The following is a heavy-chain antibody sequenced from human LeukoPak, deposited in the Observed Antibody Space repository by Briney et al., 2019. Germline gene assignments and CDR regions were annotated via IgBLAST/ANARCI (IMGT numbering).Heavy chain of an antibody. D-gene: IGHD1-14*01. CDR3: AREQPAGSTDY. V-gene: IGHV3-64*01. CDR2: ISPDGRAT. J-gene: IGHJ4*02. CDR1: GFIFSYYS. Sequence: PGGSLRLSCAASGFIFSYYSMDWVRQAPGKGLEYVSVISPDGRATYYTNSVKGRFTISRDNSKNTVYRQMDSLRDDDTAVYYCAREQPAGSTDYWGQGTLVTVSS.